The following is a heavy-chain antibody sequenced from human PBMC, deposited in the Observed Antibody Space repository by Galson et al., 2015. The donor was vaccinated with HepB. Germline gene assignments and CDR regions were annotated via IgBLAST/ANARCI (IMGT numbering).Heavy chain of an antibody. CDR1: GASMNTDY. CDR2: VHHSGAA. D-gene: IGHD3/OR15-3a*01. J-gene: IGHJ3*02. V-gene: IGHV4-59*12. CDR3: TRVFGQKCGGTTCFLGAFDI. Sequence: ETLSLTCSVPGASMNTDYWTWIRQSPGQRLEWVGYVHHSGAANYNPSLKSRVTMSIDTSKNHFSLNLRSVTAADTAMYFCTRVFGQKCGGTTCFLGAFDIWGPGTRVIVSS.